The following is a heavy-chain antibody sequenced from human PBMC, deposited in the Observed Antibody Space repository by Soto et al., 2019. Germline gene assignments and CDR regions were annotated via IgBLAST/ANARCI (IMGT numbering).Heavy chain of an antibody. CDR2: ISWKSGTI. J-gene: IGHJ4*02. CDR3: ARDVWSRASGPPDS. V-gene: IGHV3-9*01. CDR1: GFSFDDSA. D-gene: IGHD3-10*01. Sequence: GGSLRLSCAASGFSFDDSAMHWVRQVQGKGLEWISGISWKSGTIGYADSVKGRFTISRDNAKNSLYLQMNSLRAEDTALYYCARDVWSRASGPPDSWGQGTLVTVSS.